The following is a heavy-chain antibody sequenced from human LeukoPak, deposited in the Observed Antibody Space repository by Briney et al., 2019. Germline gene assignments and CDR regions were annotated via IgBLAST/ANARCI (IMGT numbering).Heavy chain of an antibody. CDR1: GISFNTAW. D-gene: IGHD6-6*01. CDR3: TTDRGIADRPLFDF. J-gene: IGHJ4*02. V-gene: IGHV3-15*01. CDR2: IKSIKDGGTT. Sequence: GGSLRLSCAASGISFNTAWMSWVRQAPGKGLERVGRIKSIKDGGTTDHTAPVMGRFTISRDASKTTLYLQMNSLKIEDTAVYYCTTDRGIADRPLFDFWGQGTLVRVSS.